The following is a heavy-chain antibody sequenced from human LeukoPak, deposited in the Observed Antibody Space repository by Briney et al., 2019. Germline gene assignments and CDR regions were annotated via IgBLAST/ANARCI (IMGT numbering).Heavy chain of an antibody. CDR1: GYTFTSYG. J-gene: IGHJ5*02. CDR2: IIPIFGTA. Sequence: GASVKVSCKASGYTFTSYGISWVRQAPGQGLEWMGGIIPIFGTANYAQKFQGRVTITADESTSTAYMELSSLRSEDTAVYYCARVNWGFLAVAGTLWRNWFDPWGQGTLVTVSS. D-gene: IGHD6-19*01. V-gene: IGHV1-69*13. CDR3: ARVNWGFLAVAGTLWRNWFDP.